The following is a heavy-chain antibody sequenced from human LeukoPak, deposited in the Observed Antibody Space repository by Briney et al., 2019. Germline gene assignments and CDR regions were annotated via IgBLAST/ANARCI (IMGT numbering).Heavy chain of an antibody. CDR3: ARARSSMVRGVIRFDP. Sequence: SETLSLTCAVYGGSFSGYYWSWIRQPPGKGLEWIGEINHSGSTNYNPSLKSRVTISVDTSKNQFSLKLSSVTAADTAVYYCARARSSMVRGVIRFDPWGQGTLVAVSS. CDR2: INHSGST. CDR1: GGSFSGYY. D-gene: IGHD3-10*01. V-gene: IGHV4-34*01. J-gene: IGHJ5*02.